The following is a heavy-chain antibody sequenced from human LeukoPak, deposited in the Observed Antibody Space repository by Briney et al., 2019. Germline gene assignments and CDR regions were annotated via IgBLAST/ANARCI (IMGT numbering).Heavy chain of an antibody. V-gene: IGHV1-46*01. CDR1: GYTFTSYY. CDR3: TRTLDCCAFDY. J-gene: IGHJ4*02. D-gene: IGHD2-21*02. Sequence: EASVKVSCKASGYTFTSYYMHWVRQAPGQGLEWMGIINPSGGSTSYAQKFQGKVTMTRDTSTSTVYMELSSLRSEDTAVYYCTRTLDCCAFDYWGQGTLVTVSS. CDR2: INPSGGST.